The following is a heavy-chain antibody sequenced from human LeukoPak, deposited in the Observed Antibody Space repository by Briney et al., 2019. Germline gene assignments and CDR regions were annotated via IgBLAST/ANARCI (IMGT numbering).Heavy chain of an antibody. D-gene: IGHD3-10*01. CDR2: ISASGGIT. J-gene: IGHJ4*02. Sequence: GGSLRLSCAVSGFTFSNYAMSWDRQAPGKGLKWVSGISASGGITSYVDSVKGRFTISRDNSKNTLDLQMNSLRVEDTAVYYCAKDVSYASGAYQGYFDYWGQGTLVTVSS. CDR3: AKDVSYASGAYQGYFDY. V-gene: IGHV3-23*01. CDR1: GFTFSNYA.